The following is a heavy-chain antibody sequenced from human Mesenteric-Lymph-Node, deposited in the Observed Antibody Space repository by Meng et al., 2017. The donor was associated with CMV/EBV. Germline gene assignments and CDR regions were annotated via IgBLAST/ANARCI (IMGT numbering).Heavy chain of an antibody. J-gene: IGHJ6*02. CDR1: GFTFSTSP. CDR3: AKDMIFGIGSHYFYTMDA. V-gene: IGHV3-9*01. Sequence: SLKISCEASGFTFSTSPMNWIRQAPGKGLEWVGSISWNSGSIGYAVSVKGRFIISRDNAKNSLYLQMNSLRPDDTALYYCAKDMIFGIGSHYFYTMDAWGQGTAVTVSS. CDR2: ISWNSGSI. D-gene: IGHD3/OR15-3a*01.